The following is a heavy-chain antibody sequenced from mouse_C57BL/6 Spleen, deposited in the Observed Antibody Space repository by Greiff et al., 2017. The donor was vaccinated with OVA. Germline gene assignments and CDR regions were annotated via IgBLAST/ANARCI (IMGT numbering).Heavy chain of an antibody. D-gene: IGHD1-1*01. Sequence: VQLQQSGPELVKPGASVKLSCKASGYTFTSYWMNWVKQRPGQGLEWIGNINPSNGGTNYNEKFKSKATLTVDKSSSTAYMQLRSLTSEDSAVXYSARWCYGSSYCAMYDWGQGTSVTVSS. CDR1: GYTFTSYW. CDR2: INPSNGGT. CDR3: ARWCYGSSYCAMYD. J-gene: IGHJ4*01. V-gene: IGHV1-53*01.